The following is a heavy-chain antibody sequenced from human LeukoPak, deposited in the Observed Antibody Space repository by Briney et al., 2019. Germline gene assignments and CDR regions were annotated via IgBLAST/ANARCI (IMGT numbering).Heavy chain of an antibody. V-gene: IGHV4-34*01. CDR2: INHSGST. J-gene: IGHJ5*02. CDR3: ARGLPVYGSGSYYWFDP. CDR1: GGSFSGYY. D-gene: IGHD3-10*01. Sequence: PSETLSLTCAVYGGSFSGYYWSWIRQPPGKGLEWIGEINHSGSTNYNPSLKSRVTMSVDTSKNQFSLKLSSVTAADTAVYYCARGLPVYGSGSYYWFDPWGQGTLVTVSS.